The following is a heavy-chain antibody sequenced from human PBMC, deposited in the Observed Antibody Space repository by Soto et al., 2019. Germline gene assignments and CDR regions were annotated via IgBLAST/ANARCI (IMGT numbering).Heavy chain of an antibody. V-gene: IGHV5-51*01. CDR3: ARHPIAARKAPPYYYYYYMDV. Sequence: GEALKSSCKGSGDSFTSYWIGWVRQMPGKGLEWMGIIYPGDSDTRYSPSFQGQVTISADKSISTAYLQWSSLKASDTAMYYCARHPIAARKAPPYYYYYYMDVWGKGTTVTVSS. D-gene: IGHD6-6*01. J-gene: IGHJ6*03. CDR1: GDSFTSYW. CDR2: IYPGDSDT.